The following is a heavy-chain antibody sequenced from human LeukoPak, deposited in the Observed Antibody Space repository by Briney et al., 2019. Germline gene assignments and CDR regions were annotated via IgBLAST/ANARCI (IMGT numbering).Heavy chain of an antibody. CDR2: ISAYNGHT. CDR1: GYTFSSYD. D-gene: IGHD3-10*01. V-gene: IGHV1-18*01. CDR3: VRATGRVVRGITWRYFDY. Sequence: ASVKVSCTASGYTFSSYDITWVRQAPGQGLEWMGWISAYNGHTNYAQKLQGRVTMTTDTSTSTAYMELRSLRSDDTAVYYCVRATGRVVRGITWRYFDYWGQGTLVTVSS. J-gene: IGHJ4*02.